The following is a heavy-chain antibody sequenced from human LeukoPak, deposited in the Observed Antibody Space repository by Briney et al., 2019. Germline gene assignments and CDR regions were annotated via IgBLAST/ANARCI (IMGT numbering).Heavy chain of an antibody. CDR2: IYYSGST. V-gene: IGHV4-59*01. Sequence: PSETLSLTCTVSGGSISSYYWSWIRQPPGKGLEWIGYIYYSGSTNYNPSLKSRVTISVDTSKNQFSLKLSSVTAADTAVYYCARDTTAVAAFDIWGQGTMVTVSS. J-gene: IGHJ3*02. D-gene: IGHD6-19*01. CDR3: ARDTTAVAAFDI. CDR1: GGSISSYY.